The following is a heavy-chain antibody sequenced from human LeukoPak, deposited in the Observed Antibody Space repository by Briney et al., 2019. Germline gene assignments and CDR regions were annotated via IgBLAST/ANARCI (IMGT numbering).Heavy chain of an antibody. Sequence: PSETLSLTCAVYGGSFSGYYWSWIRQPPGKWLEWIGEINHSGSTNYNPSLKSRVTISVDTSKNRFSLKLSPVTAADTAVYYCARRGPFYDFWSGYKENWFDPWGQGTLVTVSS. J-gene: IGHJ5*02. D-gene: IGHD3-3*01. CDR3: ARRGPFYDFWSGYKENWFDP. CDR1: GGSFSGYY. CDR2: INHSGST. V-gene: IGHV4-34*01.